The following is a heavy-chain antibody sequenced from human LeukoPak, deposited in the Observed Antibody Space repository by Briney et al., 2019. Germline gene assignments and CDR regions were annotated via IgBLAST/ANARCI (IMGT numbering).Heavy chain of an antibody. CDR3: ARRRSEYSSSWVDY. CDR2: IYYSGST. V-gene: IGHV4-59*08. Sequence: SETLSLTCTVSGGSISSYYWSWIRQPPGKGLEWIGYIYYSGSTNYNPSLKSRVPISVDTSKNQFSLKLSSVTAADTAVYYCARRRSEYSSSWVDYWGQGTLVTVSS. CDR1: GGSISSYY. J-gene: IGHJ4*02. D-gene: IGHD6-13*01.